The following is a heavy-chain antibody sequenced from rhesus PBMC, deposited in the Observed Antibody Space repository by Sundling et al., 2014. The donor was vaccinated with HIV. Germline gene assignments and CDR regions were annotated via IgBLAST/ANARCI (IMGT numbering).Heavy chain of an antibody. CDR1: GDSSSSND. V-gene: IGHV4-160*01. Sequence: QVQLQESGPGLVKPSETLSLTCAVSGDSSSSNDWNWIRRAPGKGLEWIGRIYGSRGSTDYNPSLKSRVTISRDMSKNQFALNLNSATAADTAVYYCARGVGSYYLFDYWGQGVLVTVSS. D-gene: IGHD3-16*01. CDR2: IYGSRGST. J-gene: IGHJ4*01. CDR3: ARGVGSYYLFDY.